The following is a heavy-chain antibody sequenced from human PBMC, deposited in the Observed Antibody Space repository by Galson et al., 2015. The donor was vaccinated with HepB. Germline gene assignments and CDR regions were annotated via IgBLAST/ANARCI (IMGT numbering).Heavy chain of an antibody. CDR3: AKDITPGGYDYPSYYGMDV. CDR2: ISWNSGSI. D-gene: IGHD5-12*01. CDR1: GFTFDDYA. V-gene: IGHV3-9*01. Sequence: SLRLSCAASGFTFDDYAMHWVRQAPGKGLEWVSGISWNSGSIGYADSVKGRFTISRDNAKNSLYLQMNSLRAEDTALYYCAKDITPGGYDYPSYYGMDVWGQGTTVTVSS. J-gene: IGHJ6*02.